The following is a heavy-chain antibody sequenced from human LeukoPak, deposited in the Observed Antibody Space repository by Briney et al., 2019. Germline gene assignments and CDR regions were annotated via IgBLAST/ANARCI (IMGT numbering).Heavy chain of an antibody. CDR2: IYYSGST. V-gene: IGHV4-59*01. D-gene: IGHD3-16*02. CDR1: GGSISSYY. J-gene: IGHJ4*02. Sequence: PSETLSLTCTVSGGSISSYYWSWIRQPPGKGLEWIGYIYYSGSTNYNPSLKSRVTISVDTSKNQFSLKLSSVTAADTAVYYCARIYPALFDNWGQGTLVTVSS. CDR3: ARIYPALFDN.